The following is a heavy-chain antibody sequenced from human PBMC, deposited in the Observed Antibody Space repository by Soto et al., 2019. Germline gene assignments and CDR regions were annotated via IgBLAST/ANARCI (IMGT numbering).Heavy chain of an antibody. CDR1: GDTFTCYY. Sequence: SVKVACKASGDTFTCYYMHSVRQAPGQGLEWMGWINPNSGGTNYAQKFQGRVTMTRDTSISTAYMELSRLRSDDTAVYYCARGPALVLLWFGDPAGMDVWGQGTTVTVSS. D-gene: IGHD3-10*01. CDR3: ARGPALVLLWFGDPAGMDV. J-gene: IGHJ6*02. CDR2: INPNSGGT. V-gene: IGHV1-2*02.